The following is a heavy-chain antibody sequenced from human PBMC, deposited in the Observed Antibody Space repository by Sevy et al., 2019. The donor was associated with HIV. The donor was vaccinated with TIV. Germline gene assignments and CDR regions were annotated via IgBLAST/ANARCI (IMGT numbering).Heavy chain of an antibody. V-gene: IGHV3-23*01. J-gene: IGHJ6*02. CDR3: AKDSQTGRYYDFWSGYSNYYYYYGMDV. CDR1: GFTFSSYA. D-gene: IGHD3-3*01. CDR2: ISGSGGST. Sequence: GGSLRLSCAASGFTFSSYAMSWVRQAPGKGLEWVSAISGSGGSTYYAYSVKGRFTISRDNSKNTLYLQMNSLRAEDTAVYYCAKDSQTGRYYDFWSGYSNYYYYYGMDVWGQGTTVTVSS.